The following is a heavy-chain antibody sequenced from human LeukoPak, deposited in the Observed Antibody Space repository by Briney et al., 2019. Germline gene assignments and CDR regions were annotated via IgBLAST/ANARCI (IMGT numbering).Heavy chain of an antibody. CDR3: AKDPRGAGGFDY. D-gene: IGHD1-26*01. V-gene: IGHV3-23*01. J-gene: IGHJ4*02. Sequence: GGSLRLSCAASGFTFSSYTMSWVRQAPGKGLEWVSSIGGSGGSTHYADSVKGRFTISRDNSKNTLYLQMNSLRVEDTALYYCAKDPRGAGGFDYWGQGTLVTVSS. CDR2: IGGSGGST. CDR1: GFTFSSYT.